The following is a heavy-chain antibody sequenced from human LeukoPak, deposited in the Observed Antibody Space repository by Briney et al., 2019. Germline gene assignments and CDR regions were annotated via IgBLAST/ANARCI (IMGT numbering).Heavy chain of an antibody. J-gene: IGHJ6*03. V-gene: IGHV1-18*01. Sequence: ASVKVSCKASGYTFTSYGISWVRQAPGQGLEWVGWISTYNDNTNYAQKVQGRVTMTTDTSTSTAYMELSSLRSEDTAVYYCAGGDCSSTSCYRDYYYYMDVWGKGTTVTVSS. CDR3: AGGDCSSTSCYRDYYYYMDV. D-gene: IGHD2-2*01. CDR1: GYTFTSYG. CDR2: ISTYNDNT.